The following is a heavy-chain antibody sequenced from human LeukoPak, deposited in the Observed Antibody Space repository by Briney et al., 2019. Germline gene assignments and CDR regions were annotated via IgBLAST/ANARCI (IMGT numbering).Heavy chain of an antibody. CDR2: IYYSGST. J-gene: IGHJ4*02. D-gene: IGHD3-3*01. CDR3: ARASTYYDFWSGYL. Sequence: SETLSLTCTVSGGSISSSSYYWGWIRQPPGKGLEWIGYIYYSGSTNYNPSLKSRVTISVDTSKNQFSLKLSSVTAADTAVYYCARASTYYDFWSGYLWGQGTLVTVSS. CDR1: GGSISSSSYY. V-gene: IGHV4-61*05.